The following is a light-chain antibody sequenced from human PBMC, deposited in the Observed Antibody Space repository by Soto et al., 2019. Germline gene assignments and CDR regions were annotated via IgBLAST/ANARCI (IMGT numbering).Light chain of an antibody. CDR2: EAS. CDR1: QGVNTW. CDR3: QQANSFPLT. J-gene: IGKJ4*02. Sequence: DIQMTQSPSSVSASVGDRVNITCRASQGVNTWLAWYQKKPGKAPELLVYEASSLHSGVPSRFSGSGSGTDFTLTISSLQPEDFATYYCQQANSFPLTFGGGTKVEVK. V-gene: IGKV1-12*01.